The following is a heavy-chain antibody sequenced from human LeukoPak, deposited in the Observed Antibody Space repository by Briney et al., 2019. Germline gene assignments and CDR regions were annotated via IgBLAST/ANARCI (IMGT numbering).Heavy chain of an antibody. Sequence: GGSLRLSCAASGFTFSNAWMSWVRQAPGKRLEWVGRIKSKTDGGTTDYAAPVKGRFTISRDDSKNTLYLQMNSLKTEDTAVYYCTTASMIVVVITDSYNWFDPWGQGTLVTVSS. CDR1: GFTFSNAW. J-gene: IGHJ5*02. D-gene: IGHD3-22*01. V-gene: IGHV3-15*01. CDR2: IKSKTDGGTT. CDR3: TTASMIVVVITDSYNWFDP.